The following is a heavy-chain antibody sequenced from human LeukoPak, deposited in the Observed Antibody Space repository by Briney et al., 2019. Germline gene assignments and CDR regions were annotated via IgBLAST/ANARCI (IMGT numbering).Heavy chain of an antibody. D-gene: IGHD5-24*01. CDR3: AREGMGYFDS. V-gene: IGHV3-66*01. Sequence: GGSLRLSCAASGFNITSNYMNWVRQAPGKGLEWVAIIYSGGFTYYRDSVKGRFTIYRDNSKNTVYLQMNSLRVEDTAVYYCAREGMGYFDSWGQGTLVTVSS. CDR1: GFNITSNY. J-gene: IGHJ4*02. CDR2: IYSGGFT.